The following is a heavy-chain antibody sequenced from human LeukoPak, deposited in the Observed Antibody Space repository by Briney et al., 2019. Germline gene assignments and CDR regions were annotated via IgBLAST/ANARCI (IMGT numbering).Heavy chain of an antibody. CDR3: AKAHHIGRWLPLDW. J-gene: IGHJ4*02. D-gene: IGHD5-24*01. CDR2: ISYNSGSI. CDR1: GFRFDDFA. V-gene: IGHV3-9*01. Sequence: QSGGSLRLSCAVSGFRFDDFAMHWVRQAPGKGLEWVASISYNSGSIDYAYSVRGRFTISRENAKNSLYVQMNSLRTEDTAFYYCAKAHHIGRWLPLDWWGQGTLVSVSS.